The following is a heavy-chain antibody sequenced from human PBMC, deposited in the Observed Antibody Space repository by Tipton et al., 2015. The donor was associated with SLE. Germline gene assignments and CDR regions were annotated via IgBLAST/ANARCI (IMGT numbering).Heavy chain of an antibody. CDR3: ASVGAFDI. J-gene: IGHJ3*02. CDR2: IRYDGSNK. Sequence: SLRLSCAASGFTFSSYGMHWVRQAPGKGLEWVAFIRYDGSNKYYADSVKGRFTISRDNSKNSLYLQMNSLRAEDTAVYYCASVGAFDIWGQGTMVTVSS. CDR1: GFTFSSYG. V-gene: IGHV3-30*02.